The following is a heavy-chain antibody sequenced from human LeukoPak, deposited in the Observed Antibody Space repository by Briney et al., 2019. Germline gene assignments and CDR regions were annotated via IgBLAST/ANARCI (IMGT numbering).Heavy chain of an antibody. V-gene: IGHV3-74*01. CDR2: INSDGSWT. J-gene: IGHJ4*02. CDR1: GNYW. Sequence: PGWSLRLSCAASGNYWMHWVCQAPGKGLVWVSHINSDGSWTSYADSVKGRFTISKDNAKNTVYLQMNSLRAEDTAVYYCVSFYETYWGRGTLVTVSS. CDR3: VSFYETY. D-gene: IGHD2/OR15-2a*01.